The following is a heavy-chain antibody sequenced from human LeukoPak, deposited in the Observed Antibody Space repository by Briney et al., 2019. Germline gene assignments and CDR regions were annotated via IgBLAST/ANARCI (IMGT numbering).Heavy chain of an antibody. CDR1: GFTFGSYS. J-gene: IGHJ4*02. CDR3: ARHYDSSGYYYVLRSFDY. V-gene: IGHV3-21*01. CDR2: ISSSSSYI. Sequence: GGSLRLSCAASGFTFGSYSMNWVRQAPGKGLEWVSSISSSSSYIYYADSVKGRFTISRDNAKNSLYLQMNSLRAEDTAVYYCARHYDSSGYYYVLRSFDYWGQGTLVTVSS. D-gene: IGHD3-22*01.